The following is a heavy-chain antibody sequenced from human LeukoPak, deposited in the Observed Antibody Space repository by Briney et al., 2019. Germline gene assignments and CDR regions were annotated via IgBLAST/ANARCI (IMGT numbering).Heavy chain of an antibody. Sequence: PGGSLRLSRAASGFTLSNYWMTCVRQAPGKALEWVANIKQDGSEKHYVDSVKGRFTTSRDNAKNSLYLQMNSLRDEDTAVYYCARSNWNFDYWGQGTLVTVSS. D-gene: IGHD1-20*01. CDR1: GFTLSNYW. CDR2: IKQDGSEK. V-gene: IGHV3-7*01. J-gene: IGHJ4*02. CDR3: ARSNWNFDY.